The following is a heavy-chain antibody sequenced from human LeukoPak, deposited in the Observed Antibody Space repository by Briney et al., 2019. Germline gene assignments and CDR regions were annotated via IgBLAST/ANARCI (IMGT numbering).Heavy chain of an antibody. Sequence: SETLSLTCTVSGVSMNYYYWSWIRQPPGKGLEWIGYIYYSGSTYYNPSLKSRVTISVDTSKNQFSLKLSSVTAADTAVYYCASHQPLLPLGYFDYWGQGTLVTVSS. CDR1: GVSMNYYY. CDR2: IYYSGST. D-gene: IGHD2-15*01. J-gene: IGHJ4*02. V-gene: IGHV4-59*12. CDR3: ASHQPLLPLGYFDY.